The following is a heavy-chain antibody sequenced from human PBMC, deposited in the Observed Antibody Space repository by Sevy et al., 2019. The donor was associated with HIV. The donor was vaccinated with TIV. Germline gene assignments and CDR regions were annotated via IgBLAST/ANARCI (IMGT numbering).Heavy chain of an antibody. J-gene: IGHJ6*03. CDR3: AKDAFYGDDVNNYYYYTDV. CDR2: ISGSGGST. D-gene: IGHD4-17*01. V-gene: IGHV3-23*01. Sequence: GGSLRLSCAASGFTFSSYAMSWVRQAPGKGLEWVSAISGSGGSTYYADSVKGRFTISRDNSKNTLYLQMNSLRAEDTAVYYCAKDAFYGDDVNNYYYYTDVWGKGTTVTVSS. CDR1: GFTFSSYA.